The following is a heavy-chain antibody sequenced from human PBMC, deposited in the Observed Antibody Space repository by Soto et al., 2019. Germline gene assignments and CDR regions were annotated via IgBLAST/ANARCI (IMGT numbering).Heavy chain of an antibody. V-gene: IGHV4-59*08. CDR1: GGSISGDH. CDR3: ARLSYWFDP. CDR2: VSSSGST. Sequence: SETLSLTCTVSGGSISGDHWNWIRQPPGKGLEWIAYVSSSGSTNYNPSLKSRVTISVDKSKNQFSLKLSSVTAADTAVYYCARLSYWFDPWGQGTLVTVSS. D-gene: IGHD3-16*02. J-gene: IGHJ5*02.